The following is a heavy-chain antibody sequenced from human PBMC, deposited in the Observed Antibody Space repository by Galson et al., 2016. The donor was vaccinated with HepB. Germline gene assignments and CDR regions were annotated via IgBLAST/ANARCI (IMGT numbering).Heavy chain of an antibody. D-gene: IGHD6-19*01. CDR2: MSYDGSKK. CDR1: GFTFSSYA. Sequence: SLRLSCAASGFTFSSYAMHWVRQAPGKGLEWVTVMSYDGSKKYYADSVKGRFTISRDNSKNTLYLQMNSLRAEDTAVYYCAKDQSTSGWVSLYYFDSWGQGTLVTVSS. J-gene: IGHJ4*02. V-gene: IGHV3-30*18. CDR3: AKDQSTSGWVSLYYFDS.